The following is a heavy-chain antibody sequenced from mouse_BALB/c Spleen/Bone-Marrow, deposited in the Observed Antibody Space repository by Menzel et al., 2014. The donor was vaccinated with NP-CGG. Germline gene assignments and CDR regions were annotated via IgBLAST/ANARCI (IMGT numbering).Heavy chain of an antibody. V-gene: IGHV7-3*02. Sequence: EVQGVESGGGLVQPGGSLRLSCATSGFTFTDYYMSWVRQPPGKALEWLGFIRNKANGYTTEYSASVKGRFTISRDNSQSILYLQMNTLRAEDSATYYCARDLTTATWFAYWGQGTLVTVSA. J-gene: IGHJ3*01. CDR3: ARDLTTATWFAY. CDR2: IRNKANGYTT. D-gene: IGHD1-2*01. CDR1: GFTFTDYY.